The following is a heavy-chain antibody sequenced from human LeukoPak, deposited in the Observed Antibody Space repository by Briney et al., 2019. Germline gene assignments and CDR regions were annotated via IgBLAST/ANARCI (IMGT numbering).Heavy chain of an antibody. J-gene: IGHJ4*02. CDR1: GFTVSRNY. CDR3: AREYSSSWFIFDY. V-gene: IGHV3-66*01. D-gene: IGHD6-13*01. CDR2: IYSGGST. Sequence: GGSLALSCAASGFTVSRNYMSWVRQAPGKGLEWVSVIYSGGSTYADSVKGRSTISRDNSKNTLYLQMNSLRAEDTAVYYCAREYSSSWFIFDYWGQGNLVNVSS.